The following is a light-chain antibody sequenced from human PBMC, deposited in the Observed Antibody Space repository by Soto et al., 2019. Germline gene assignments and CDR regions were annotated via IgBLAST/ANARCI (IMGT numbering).Light chain of an antibody. V-gene: IGKV1-6*01. CDR2: AAS. J-gene: IGKJ1*01. CDR1: QDVRDD. CDR3: LQDYSYPWT. Sequence: AVQMTQSPSSLSASVGDSVSITCRASQDVRDDLGWYQQKPGKAPKLLIYAASSLQSGVPPRFSGSGSGTDFTLTITYLQPEDFATYYCLQDYSYPWTFGQGTKV.